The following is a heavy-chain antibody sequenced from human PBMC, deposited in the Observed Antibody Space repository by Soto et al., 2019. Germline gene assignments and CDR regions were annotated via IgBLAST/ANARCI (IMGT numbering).Heavy chain of an antibody. CDR1: GYSFTSYW. J-gene: IGHJ6*02. CDR2: IYPGDSDT. CDR3: ASSSYDILSGRYMDV. Sequence: PGESLKISCKGSGYSFTSYWIGWVRQMPGKGLEWMGIIYPGDSDTRYSPSFQGQATISADKSISTAYLQWSSLKASDTAMYYCASSSYDILSGRYMDVWGQGTTVTVSS. D-gene: IGHD3-9*01. V-gene: IGHV5-51*01.